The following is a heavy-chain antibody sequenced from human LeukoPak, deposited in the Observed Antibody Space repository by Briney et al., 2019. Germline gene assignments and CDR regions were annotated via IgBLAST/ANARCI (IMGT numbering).Heavy chain of an antibody. CDR2: IYHSGST. CDR1: GGSISSGGYS. J-gene: IGHJ3*02. CDR3: ARRSSQPHCSSTSCYHAFDI. Sequence: SETLSLTCAVSGGSISSGGYSWSWIRQPPGKGLVWIGYIYHSGSTYYNPSLKSRVTISVDTSKNQFSLKLSSVTAADTAVYYCARRSSQPHCSSTSCYHAFDIWGQGTMVTVSS. D-gene: IGHD2-2*01. V-gene: IGHV4-30-2*03.